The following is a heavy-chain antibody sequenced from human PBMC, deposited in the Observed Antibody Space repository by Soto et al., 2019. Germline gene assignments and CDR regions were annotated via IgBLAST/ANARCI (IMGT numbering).Heavy chain of an antibody. V-gene: IGHV3-30-3*01. CDR3: ARDLRHCSGGSCYGYYYYGMDV. CDR2: ISYDGSNK. CDR1: GFNFSSYA. J-gene: IGHJ6*02. Sequence: QVQLVESGGGVVQPGRSLRLSCAASGFNFSSYAMHWVRQAPGKGLEWVAVISYDGSNKYYADSVKGRFTISRDNSKNTLYLQMNSLRAEDTAVYYCARDLRHCSGGSCYGYYYYGMDVWGQGTTVTVSS. D-gene: IGHD2-15*01.